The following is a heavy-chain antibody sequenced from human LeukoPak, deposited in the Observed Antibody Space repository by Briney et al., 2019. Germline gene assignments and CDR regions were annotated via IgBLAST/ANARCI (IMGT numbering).Heavy chain of an antibody. Sequence: PGGSLRLSCAASGFTVSRNYVSWVRQAPGKGLEWVSVIYSSGATYYADSVKGRFTISRDNSKNMVHLQMSSLRAEDTALYYCARDGPVLYAFDIWGQGTMVTVSS. CDR3: ARDGPVLYAFDI. CDR1: GFTVSRNY. V-gene: IGHV3-66*01. D-gene: IGHD2-8*01. CDR2: IYSSGAT. J-gene: IGHJ3*02.